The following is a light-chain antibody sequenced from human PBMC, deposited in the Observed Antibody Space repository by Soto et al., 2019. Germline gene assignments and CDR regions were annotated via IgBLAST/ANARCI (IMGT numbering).Light chain of an antibody. CDR2: AAS. J-gene: IGKJ1*01. Sequence: DIQMTQSPSTLSASVGDRVTITCRASQSISSWLAWYQQKPGKAPNLLIYAASNLEGGVPSRFSGSGSGTEFTLTISSLQPDDFATYYCQQSDTYPWTFGQGTKVEIK. CDR3: QQSDTYPWT. CDR1: QSISSW. V-gene: IGKV1-5*01.